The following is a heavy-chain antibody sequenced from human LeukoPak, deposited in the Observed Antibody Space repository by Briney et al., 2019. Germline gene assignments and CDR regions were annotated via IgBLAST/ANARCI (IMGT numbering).Heavy chain of an antibody. CDR3: AKGVIAAGNQDNY. Sequence: PGGSLRLSCAASGFTFSSYAMSWVRQAPGKGLEWVSAISGSGGSIYYADSVKGRFTISRDNSKNTPYLQMNSLRAEDTAVYYCAKGVIAAGNQDNYWGQGTLVTVSS. CDR2: ISGSGGSI. D-gene: IGHD6-13*01. V-gene: IGHV3-23*01. J-gene: IGHJ4*02. CDR1: GFTFSSYA.